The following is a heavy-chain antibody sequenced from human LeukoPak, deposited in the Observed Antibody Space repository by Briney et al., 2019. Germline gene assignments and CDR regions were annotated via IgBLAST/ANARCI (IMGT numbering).Heavy chain of an antibody. CDR2: ISSSGSTL. Sequence: PGGSLRLSCAASGFALSDYYMSWIRQAPGKELEWVSYISSSGSTLYYADSVKGRFTISRDNAKNSLYLQMNSLRAEDTAVYYCARRRDYFDYWGQGTLVTVSS. V-gene: IGHV3-11*01. J-gene: IGHJ4*02. CDR3: ARRRDYFDY. CDR1: GFALSDYY.